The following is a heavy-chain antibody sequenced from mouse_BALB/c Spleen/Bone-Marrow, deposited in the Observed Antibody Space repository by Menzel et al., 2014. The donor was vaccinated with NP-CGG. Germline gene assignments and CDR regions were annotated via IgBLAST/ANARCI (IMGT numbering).Heavy chain of an antibody. CDR1: GYTFTSYN. V-gene: IGHV1-12*01. J-gene: IGHJ2*01. CDR3: AREGRSHFDH. CDR2: SYPGNGDT. Sequence: SGAALVKPGASMKMSCKASGYTFTSYNLHWIKQTPGQGLEWIGASYPGNGDTSYKQRFKGKGTLTTDKSSNTACMQLSSLTSEDSAVYYCAREGRSHFDHWGQGSTLTVSS.